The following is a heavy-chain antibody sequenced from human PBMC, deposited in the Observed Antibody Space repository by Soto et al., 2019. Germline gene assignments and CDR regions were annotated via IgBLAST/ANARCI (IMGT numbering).Heavy chain of an antibody. CDR3: ARDPELELGDAFDI. Sequence: GGSLRLSCAASGFTFSSYGMHWVRQAPGKGLEWVAVIWYDGSNKYYADSVKGRFTISRDNSKNTLYLQMNSLRAEDTAVYYCARDPELELGDAFDIWGQGTMVTVSS. CDR1: GFTFSSYG. CDR2: IWYDGSNK. V-gene: IGHV3-33*01. J-gene: IGHJ3*02. D-gene: IGHD1-7*01.